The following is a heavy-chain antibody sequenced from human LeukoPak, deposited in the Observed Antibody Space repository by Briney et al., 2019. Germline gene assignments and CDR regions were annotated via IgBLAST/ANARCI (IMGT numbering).Heavy chain of an antibody. CDR3: ARYGDYNFGSYAFDI. D-gene: IGHD4-17*01. V-gene: IGHV3-20*04. J-gene: IGHJ3*02. CDR2: INWNGGST. Sequence: GGSLRLSCAASGFTFDDYGMSWVRQAPGKGLEWVSGINWNGGSTGYADPVKGRFTISRDNAKNSLYLQMNSLRAEDTALYYCARYGDYNFGSYAFDIWGQGTMVTVSS. CDR1: GFTFDDYG.